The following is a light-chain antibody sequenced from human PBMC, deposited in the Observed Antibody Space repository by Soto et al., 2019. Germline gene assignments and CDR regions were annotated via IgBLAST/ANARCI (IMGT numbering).Light chain of an antibody. CDR2: QAS. CDR1: QSISNW. J-gene: IGKJ1*01. CDR3: HLLRT. V-gene: IGKV1-5*03. Sequence: DIQMTQSPSTLSASVGDRVTITCRASQSISNWLAWYQQKPGKAPKLLIYQASTLQSGVPSRFSGSGTGTAFTLTINYLQPDDVATYYCHLLRTFGQGTKVEIK.